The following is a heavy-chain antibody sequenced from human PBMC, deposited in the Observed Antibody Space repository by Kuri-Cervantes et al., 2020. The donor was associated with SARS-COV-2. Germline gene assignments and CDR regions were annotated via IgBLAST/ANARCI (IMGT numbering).Heavy chain of an antibody. Sequence: GESLKISCAASGFTFSDHYMDWVRQAPGKGLEWVGRTRNKANSYTTEYAASVKGRFTISRDDSKNSLYLQMNSLRAEDTAVYYCARVGSNYGLRSIFDYWGQGTLVTVSS. CDR3: ARVGSNYGLRSIFDY. J-gene: IGHJ4*02. CDR1: GFTFSDHY. CDR2: TRNKANSYTT. D-gene: IGHD4-11*01. V-gene: IGHV3-72*01.